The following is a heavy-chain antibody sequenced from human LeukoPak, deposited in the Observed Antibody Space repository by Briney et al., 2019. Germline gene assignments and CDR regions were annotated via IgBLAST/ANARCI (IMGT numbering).Heavy chain of an antibody. D-gene: IGHD5-18*01. CDR1: GYTFTGYC. V-gene: IGHV1-69*04. CDR3: ARDQGANSYGYYAIWYAFDV. Sequence: SVKVSCKSAGYTFTGYCMHWVRQAPGQGLELMGMIVPIRGIANYAQEFQGRLIITADTATSYAYMELSSLRSEDTAVYYCARDQGANSYGYYAIWYAFDVWGQGTMVTVSS. J-gene: IGHJ3*01. CDR2: IVPIRGIA.